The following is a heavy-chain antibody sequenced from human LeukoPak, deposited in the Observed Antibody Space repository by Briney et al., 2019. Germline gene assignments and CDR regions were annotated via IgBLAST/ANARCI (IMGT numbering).Heavy chain of an antibody. CDR1: GGSFSGYY. CDR2: INHSGST. V-gene: IGHV4-34*01. Sequence: SETLSLTCAVYGGSFSGYYWSRIRQPPGKGLEWIGEINHSGSTNYNPSLKSRVTISVDTSKNQFSLKLSSVTAADTAVYYCARHADYSSSWYGGWFDPWGQGTLVTVSS. CDR3: ARHADYSSSWYGGWFDP. D-gene: IGHD6-13*01. J-gene: IGHJ5*02.